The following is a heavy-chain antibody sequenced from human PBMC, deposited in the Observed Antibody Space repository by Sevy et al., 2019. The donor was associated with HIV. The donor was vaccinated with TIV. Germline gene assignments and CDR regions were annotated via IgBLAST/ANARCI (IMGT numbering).Heavy chain of an antibody. J-gene: IGHJ4*02. CDR2: ISGTGNNI. V-gene: IGHV3-48*04. CDR1: GFTFSPYS. Sequence: AGSLRLSCAASGFTFSPYSMNWIRQAPGKGREGLSYISGTGNNIYYASSVKGRFTISRDNAKNSLYLQMNGLRAEDTAVYYCARVPLYSDSHINDYWGQGTLVTVSS. CDR3: ARVPLYSDSHINDY. D-gene: IGHD3-22*01.